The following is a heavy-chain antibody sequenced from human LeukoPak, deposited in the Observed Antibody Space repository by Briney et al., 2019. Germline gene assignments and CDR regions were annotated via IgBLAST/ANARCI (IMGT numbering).Heavy chain of an antibody. CDR3: ARVIGRGPGGHFDY. V-gene: IGHV3-11*01. CDR1: GLSFRDNY. J-gene: IGHJ4*02. CDR2: IS. Sequence: GGSLRLSCAVSGLSFRDNYMSWIRQAPGKGLEWVSYISTVKGRFTISRDDATNSLFLQMDSLRAEDTAVYYCARVIGRGPGGHFDYWGQGTLVTVSS. D-gene: IGHD2-21*01.